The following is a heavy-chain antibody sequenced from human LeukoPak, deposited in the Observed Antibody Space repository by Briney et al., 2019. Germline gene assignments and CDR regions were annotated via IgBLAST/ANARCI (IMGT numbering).Heavy chain of an antibody. CDR3: AREKVVPAAIGEYYYYGMDV. V-gene: IGHV3-74*01. J-gene: IGHJ6*02. Sequence: GGSLRLSCAASGFTFSSYWMHWVRQAPGKGLVWVSRINSDGSSTSYADSVKGRFTISRDNAKNTLYLQMNSLRAEDTAVYYCAREKVVPAAIGEYYYYGMDVWGQGTTVTVSS. D-gene: IGHD2-2*02. CDR2: INSDGSST. CDR1: GFTFSSYW.